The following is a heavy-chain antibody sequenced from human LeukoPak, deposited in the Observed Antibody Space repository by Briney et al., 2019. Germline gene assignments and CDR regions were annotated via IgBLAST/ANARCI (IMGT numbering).Heavy chain of an antibody. Sequence: GGSLRLSCAASGFTFSSYSMNWVRQAPGKGLEWVSSISSSSSYIYYADSVKGRFTISRDNAKNPLYLQMNSLRAEDTAVYYCARDSFGEYPINWFDPWGQGTLVTVSS. J-gene: IGHJ5*02. CDR1: GFTFSSYS. CDR3: ARDSFGEYPINWFDP. CDR2: ISSSSSYI. D-gene: IGHD3-10*01. V-gene: IGHV3-21*01.